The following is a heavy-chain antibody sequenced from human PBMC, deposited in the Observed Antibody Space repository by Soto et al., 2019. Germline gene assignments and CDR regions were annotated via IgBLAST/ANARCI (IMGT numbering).Heavy chain of an antibody. CDR3: ASCGGGNCYFDS. CDR1: GFSFSTDN. V-gene: IGHV3-48*01. Sequence: GGSLRLSCVDSGFSFSTDNMNWVGQAPGRGLEWISYISSSGNPKYYADSVKGRFTISRDNAKNSLYLHLNNLRAEDTAIYYCASCGGGNCYFDSWGQGTLVTVSS. CDR2: ISSSGNPK. D-gene: IGHD2-21*01. J-gene: IGHJ4*02.